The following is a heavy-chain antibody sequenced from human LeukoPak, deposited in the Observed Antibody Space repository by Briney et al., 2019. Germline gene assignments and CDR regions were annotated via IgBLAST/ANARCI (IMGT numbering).Heavy chain of an antibody. CDR2: ISGSGGST. Sequence: GGSLRLSCAASGFTFSSYAMSWVRQAPGKGLEWVSAISGSGGSTYYADSVKGRFTISRDNSKNTLYLQMNSLRAEDTAVYYCARMGDSSGYRGYYYGMDVWGQGTTVTVSS. V-gene: IGHV3-23*01. J-gene: IGHJ6*02. D-gene: IGHD3-22*01. CDR1: GFTFSSYA. CDR3: ARMGDSSGYRGYYYGMDV.